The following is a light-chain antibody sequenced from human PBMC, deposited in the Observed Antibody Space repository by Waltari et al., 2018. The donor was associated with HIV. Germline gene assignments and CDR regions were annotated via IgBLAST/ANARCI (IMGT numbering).Light chain of an antibody. Sequence: QSVLTQPPSVSAAPGRKVTISCSGSSSNIGNDFVSWYQQVPGTAPKLLIYDQNNRPSGIADRFSGSKSGTSATLATTGLQTGDEADYYCGTWDSSLRAWVFGGGTKLTVL. CDR1: SSNIGNDF. V-gene: IGLV1-51*01. CDR2: DQN. J-gene: IGLJ3*02. CDR3: GTWDSSLRAWV.